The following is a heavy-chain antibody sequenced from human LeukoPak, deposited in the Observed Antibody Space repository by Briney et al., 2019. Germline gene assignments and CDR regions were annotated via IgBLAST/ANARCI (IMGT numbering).Heavy chain of an antibody. Sequence: PSETLSLTCAVSGASIISSNWWSWVRQPPGKGLEWIGEIYQSGTTNYNPSLKSRVTISVDKSKNQFSLKLNSLTAADTAVYYCARAKQSVPAAFFDYWGQGTLVTVSS. CDR2: IYQSGTT. V-gene: IGHV4-4*02. CDR3: ARAKQSVPAAFFDY. D-gene: IGHD2-2*01. CDR1: GASIISSNW. J-gene: IGHJ4*02.